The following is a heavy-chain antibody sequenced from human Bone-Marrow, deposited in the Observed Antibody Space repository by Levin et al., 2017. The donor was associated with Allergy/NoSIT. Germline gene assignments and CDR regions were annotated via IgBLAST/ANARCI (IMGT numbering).Heavy chain of an antibody. Sequence: LSLTCAVSGFTVSSNYMSWVRQAPGKGLEWVSVIYSGGSTYYADSVKGRFTISRDNSKNTLYLQMNSLRVEDTAVYYCARDRAPVTTWYFDFWGRGTLVTVSS. CDR1: GFTVSSNY. D-gene: IGHD4-17*01. V-gene: IGHV3-53*01. CDR3: ARDRAPVTTWYFDF. J-gene: IGHJ2*01. CDR2: IYSGGST.